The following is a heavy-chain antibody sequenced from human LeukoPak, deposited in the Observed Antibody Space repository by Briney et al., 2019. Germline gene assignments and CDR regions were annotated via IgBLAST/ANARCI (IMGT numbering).Heavy chain of an antibody. Sequence: GGSLRLSCAASGFTFTKYNMNWVRQAPGKGLEWVSYISGSGTNKDFADSVKGRFTISRDNAKNSLYLQMNSLRAEDTALYYYAKAGGYSSSWYISPVDYWGQGTLVTVSS. CDR3: AKAGGYSSSWYISPVDY. CDR2: ISGSGTNK. J-gene: IGHJ4*02. V-gene: IGHV3-48*04. CDR1: GFTFTKYN. D-gene: IGHD6-13*01.